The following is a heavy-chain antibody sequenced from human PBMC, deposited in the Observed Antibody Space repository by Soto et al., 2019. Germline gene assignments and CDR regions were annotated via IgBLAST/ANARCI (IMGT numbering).Heavy chain of an antibody. Sequence: QIALKESGPTLVKPTQTLTLTCTFSGFSLSASGVGVGWIRQPPGKALEWLALIYWDDDNCYSPSLKSRLTITKDTSKNQVVLSMTNMDPVDTATYYCAHRRVTVDFDYWGQGTLVTVSS. V-gene: IGHV2-5*02. CDR3: AHRRVTVDFDY. CDR2: IYWDDDN. CDR1: GFSLSASGVG. J-gene: IGHJ4*02. D-gene: IGHD2-21*02.